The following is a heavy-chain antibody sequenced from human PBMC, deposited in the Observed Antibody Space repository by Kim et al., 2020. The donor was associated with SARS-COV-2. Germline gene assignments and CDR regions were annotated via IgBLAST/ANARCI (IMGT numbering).Heavy chain of an antibody. D-gene: IGHD6-19*01. CDR3: AREAVAGSFDY. V-gene: IGHV1-3*01. CDR2: T. Sequence: TSYSQKFQGSVSSTSDTSATTAYLELSGLRSEDTAVYYCAREAVAGSFDYWGQGTLVTVSS. J-gene: IGHJ4*02.